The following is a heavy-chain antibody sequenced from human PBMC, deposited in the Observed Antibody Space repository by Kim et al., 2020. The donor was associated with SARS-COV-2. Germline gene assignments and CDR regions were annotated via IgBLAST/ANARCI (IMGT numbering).Heavy chain of an antibody. J-gene: IGHJ4*02. CDR3: ARDRYSGYDWAREGDFDY. CDR1: GFTFSSYA. V-gene: IGHV3-30*04. CDR2: ISYDGSNK. Sequence: GGSLRLSCAASGFTFSSYAMHWVRQAPGKGLEWVAVISYDGSNKYYADSVKGRFTISRDNSKNTLYLQMNSLRAEDTAVYYCARDRYSGYDWAREGDFDYWGQGTLVTVSS. D-gene: IGHD5-12*01.